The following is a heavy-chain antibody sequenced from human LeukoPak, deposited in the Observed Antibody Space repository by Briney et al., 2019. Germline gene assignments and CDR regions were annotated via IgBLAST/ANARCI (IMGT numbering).Heavy chain of an antibody. Sequence: SETLSLTCSVSGASVTSHSWSWVRQPPGKQLESIGLIYNSVTTNYRPSLKSRGTISVEASKNKLSLKLSSVTAADTAFYYCARGGASSHWFGSWGQGTLVTVSS. V-gene: IGHV4-59*02. J-gene: IGHJ5*01. CDR2: IYNSVTT. CDR3: ARGGASSHWFGS. CDR1: GASVTSHS. D-gene: IGHD6-13*01.